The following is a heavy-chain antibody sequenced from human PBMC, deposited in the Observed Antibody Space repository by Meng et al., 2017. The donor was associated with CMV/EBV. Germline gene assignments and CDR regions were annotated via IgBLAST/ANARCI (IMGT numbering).Heavy chain of an antibody. V-gene: IGHV1-8*03. CDR3: ARDPRFPGV. J-gene: IGHJ6*02. CDR1: GYTFTDYD. Sequence: ASVKVSCKASGYTFTDYDVNWVRQAAGQGLEWMGWMNPYSGNTGYAQKFQGRVTVTRNTSISTAYMELSSLRSEDTAVYYCARDPRFPGVWGQGTTVTVSS. D-gene: IGHD3-3*01. CDR2: MNPYSGNT.